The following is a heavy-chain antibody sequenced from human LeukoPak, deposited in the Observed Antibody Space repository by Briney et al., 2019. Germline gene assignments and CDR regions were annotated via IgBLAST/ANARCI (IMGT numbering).Heavy chain of an antibody. V-gene: IGHV3-49*04. Sequence: GGSLRLSCTASGFTFGDYAMSWVRQAPGKGLEGVGVIKSKAYGGTTEYAASVKGRFTISRDDSKSIAYLQMNSLKTEDTAVYYCTRDLGLLWFGELLGFDYWGQGTLVTVSS. CDR2: IKSKAYGGTT. D-gene: IGHD3-10*01. CDR3: TRDLGLLWFGELLGFDY. CDR1: GFTFGDYA. J-gene: IGHJ4*02.